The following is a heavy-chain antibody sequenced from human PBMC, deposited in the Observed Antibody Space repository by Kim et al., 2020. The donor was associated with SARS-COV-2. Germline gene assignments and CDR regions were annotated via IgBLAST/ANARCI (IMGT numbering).Heavy chain of an antibody. Sequence: SQTLSLTCAISGDSVSSNSAAWNWIRQSPSRGLEWLGRTYYRSKWYNDYAVSVKSRITINPDTSKNQFSLQLNSVTPEDTAVYYCAREESVVPRRYYYGMDVWGQGTTVTVSS. CDR1: GDSVSSNSAA. V-gene: IGHV6-1*01. CDR3: AREESVVPRRYYYGMDV. D-gene: IGHD2-2*01. CDR2: TYYRSKWYN. J-gene: IGHJ6*02.